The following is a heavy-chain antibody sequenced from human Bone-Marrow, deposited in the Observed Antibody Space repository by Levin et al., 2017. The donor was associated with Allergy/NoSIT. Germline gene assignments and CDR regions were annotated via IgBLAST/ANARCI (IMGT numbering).Heavy chain of an antibody. J-gene: IGHJ4*02. CDR1: GGSFSGYY. D-gene: IGHD4-11*01. CDR2: INHSRST. V-gene: IGHV4-34*01. Sequence: PSETLSLTCADYGGSFSGYYWSWIRQPPGKGLEWIGEINHSRSTDYNPSLKSRVTISVDSAKKQVSLKLTSVTAADTAVYYCARSATGLQHAYWGQGTLVTVSS. CDR3: ARSATGLQHAY.